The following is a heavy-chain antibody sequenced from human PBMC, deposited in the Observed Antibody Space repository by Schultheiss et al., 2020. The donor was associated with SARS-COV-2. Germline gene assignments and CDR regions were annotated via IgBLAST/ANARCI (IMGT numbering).Heavy chain of an antibody. Sequence: SETLSLTCTVSGYSISSGYYWGWIRQPPGKGLEWIGSIYYSGSTNYNPSLKSRVTMSVDTSKNQFSLKLSSVTAADTAVYYCARDRYGDYSSFDYWGQGTLVTVSS. CDR2: IYYSGST. CDR1: GYSISSGYY. J-gene: IGHJ4*02. V-gene: IGHV4-38-2*02. CDR3: ARDRYGDYSSFDY. D-gene: IGHD4-17*01.